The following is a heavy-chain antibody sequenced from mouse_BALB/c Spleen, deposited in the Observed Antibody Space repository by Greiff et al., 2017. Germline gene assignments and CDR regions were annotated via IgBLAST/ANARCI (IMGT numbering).Heavy chain of an antibody. CDR3: TLMITYYFDY. D-gene: IGHD2-4*01. V-gene: IGHV1-15*01. CDR1: GYTFTDYE. CDR2: IDPETGGT. J-gene: IGHJ2*01. Sequence: QVQLKQSGAELVRPGASVTLSCKASGYTFTDYEMHWVKQTPVHGLEWIGAIDPETGGTAYNQKFKGKATLTADKSSSTAYMELRSLTSEDSAVYYCTLMITYYFDYWGQGTTLTVSS.